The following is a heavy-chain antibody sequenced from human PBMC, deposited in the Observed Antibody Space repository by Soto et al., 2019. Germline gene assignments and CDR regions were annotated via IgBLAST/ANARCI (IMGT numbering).Heavy chain of an antibody. CDR2: ISGSGGST. J-gene: IGHJ5*02. CDR1: GFTFRSYW. CDR3: AKPQPRDWNYRNWFDP. V-gene: IGHV3-23*01. Sequence: GGSLRLSCAASGFTFRSYWMSWVRQAPGKGLEWVSAISGSGGSTYYADSVKGRFTISRDNSKNTLYLQMNSLRAEDTAVYYCAKPQPRDWNYRNWFDPWGQGTLVTVSS. D-gene: IGHD1-7*01.